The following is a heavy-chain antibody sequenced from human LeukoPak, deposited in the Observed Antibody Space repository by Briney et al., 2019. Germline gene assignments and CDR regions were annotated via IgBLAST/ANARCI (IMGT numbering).Heavy chain of an antibody. CDR3: TRTNYGDYNWFDP. V-gene: IGHV4-59*02. D-gene: IGHD4-17*01. J-gene: IGHJ5*02. CDR1: RDTVGSYY. Sequence: SETLSLTCPVARDTVGSYYWSWIRQPPGQGLEWIGYVYYSGSTKYNPSLKSRVTMSVDTSKNQFSLKVTSVTAADTAVYYCTRTNYGDYNWFDPWGQGTLVTVSS. CDR2: VYYSGST.